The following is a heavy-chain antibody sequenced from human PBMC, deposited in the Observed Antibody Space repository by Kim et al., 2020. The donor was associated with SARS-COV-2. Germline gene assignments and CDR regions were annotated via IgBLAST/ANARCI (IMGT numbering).Heavy chain of an antibody. D-gene: IGHD2-15*01. J-gene: IGHJ6*03. Sequence: FQGRVTITADKSTSTAYMELSSLRSEDTAVYYCARGDSGGSVLRLHYMDVWGKGTTVTVSS. CDR3: ARGDSGGSVLRLHYMDV. V-gene: IGHV1-69*04.